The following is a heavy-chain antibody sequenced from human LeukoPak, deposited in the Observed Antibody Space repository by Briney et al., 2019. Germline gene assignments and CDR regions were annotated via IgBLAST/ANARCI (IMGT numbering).Heavy chain of an antibody. CDR3: ARDPYYYDSSGYDDY. CDR1: GYTFTSYG. V-gene: IGHV1-18*01. Sequence: ASVKVSCKASGYTFTSYGISWVRQAPGQGLEWMGWISAYNGNTNYAQKLQGRVTMTTDTSTSTAYMELRSLRSDDTAVYYCARDPYYYDSSGYDDYWGQGTLVTVSP. D-gene: IGHD3-22*01. J-gene: IGHJ4*02. CDR2: ISAYNGNT.